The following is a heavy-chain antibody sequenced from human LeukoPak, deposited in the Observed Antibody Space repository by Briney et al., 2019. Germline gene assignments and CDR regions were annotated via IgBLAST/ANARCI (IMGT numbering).Heavy chain of an antibody. CDR2: IIPIFGIA. CDR1: GGTFSSYA. V-gene: IGHV1-69*04. D-gene: IGHD2-2*02. J-gene: IGHJ6*02. Sequence: GASVKVSCKASGGTFSSYAISWVRQAPGQGLEWMGRIIPIFGIANYAQKFQGRVTITADKSTSTAYMELSSLRSEDTAVYYCARDYCSSTSCYTDYYYGMTSGAKGPRSPSP. CDR3: ARDYCSSTSCYTDYYYGMTS.